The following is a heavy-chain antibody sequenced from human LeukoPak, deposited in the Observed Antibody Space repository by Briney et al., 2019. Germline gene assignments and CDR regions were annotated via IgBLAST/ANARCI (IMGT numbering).Heavy chain of an antibody. Sequence: NPGGSLRLSCAASGFTFSSYSMKWVRQAPGKGREWVSSIFISSSYIYYADSLTLPFTISRDNAKTSLYLQMNSLRAEDTAVYYCARDPTVVTAIPNYFDYWGQGTLVTVSS. CDR2: IFISSSYI. V-gene: IGHV3-21*01. CDR1: GFTFSSYS. D-gene: IGHD2-21*02. CDR3: ARDPTVVTAIPNYFDY. J-gene: IGHJ4*02.